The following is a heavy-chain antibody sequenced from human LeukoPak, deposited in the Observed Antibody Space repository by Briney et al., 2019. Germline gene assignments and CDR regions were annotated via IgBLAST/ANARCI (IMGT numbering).Heavy chain of an antibody. J-gene: IGHJ4*02. CDR2: FSAYNGNT. CDR3: ARDLRVEIAITFDY. V-gene: IGHV1-18*01. CDR1: GYSFTSYG. D-gene: IGHD5-24*01. Sequence: GASVKVSCKCSGYSFTSYGISWVRQAPGQGLEWMGWFSAYNGNTNYAQKLPGRVTMTTDTSTSTAYLELRRLRSDDPAVYYCARDLRVEIAITFDYWGQGALVTVSS.